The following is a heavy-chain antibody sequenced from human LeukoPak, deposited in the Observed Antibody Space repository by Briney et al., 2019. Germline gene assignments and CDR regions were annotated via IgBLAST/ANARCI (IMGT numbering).Heavy chain of an antibody. Sequence: GASVKVSCKASGYTFTNYGISWVRQAPGQGLEWMGWISTYNGNTNYAQKLQGRVTMTTDTSTSTAYMELRSLRSDDTAVYYCARDVGYYGSGSYWSINYYYYGMDVWGQGTTVTVSS. J-gene: IGHJ6*02. CDR1: GYTFTNYG. CDR3: ARDVGYYGSGSYWSINYYYYGMDV. CDR2: ISTYNGNT. V-gene: IGHV1-18*01. D-gene: IGHD3-10*01.